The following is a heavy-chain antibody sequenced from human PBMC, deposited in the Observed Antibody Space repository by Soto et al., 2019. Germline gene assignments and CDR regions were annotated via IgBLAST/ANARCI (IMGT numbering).Heavy chain of an antibody. V-gene: IGHV4-34*01. D-gene: IGHD3-9*01. CDR2: NNHSGST. J-gene: IGHJ4*02. CDR3: SRGQYYDILTGYYSPNYFDY. CDR1: GGSFSGYY. Sequence: PSETLSLTCAVYGGSFSGYYWSWIRQPPGKGLEWIGENNHSGSTNYNPSIKSRITITVDTSKNQFSLKLSSVTAAYTVVYYCSRGQYYDILTGYYSPNYFDYWAREPWSPSPQ.